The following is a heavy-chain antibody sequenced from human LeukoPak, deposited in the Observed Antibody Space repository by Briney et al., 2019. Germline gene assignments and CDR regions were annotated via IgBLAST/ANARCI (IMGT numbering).Heavy chain of an antibody. CDR2: IHSSGIT. CDR3: ARATYISSRASQLGY. V-gene: IGHV4-59*01. D-gene: IGHD6-13*01. Sequence: SETLSLTCIVADGSISSYYWSWIRQPPGKGLEWMGYIHSSGITNYSPSLKSRITMSLDTSKNQFSLRLRSVTAADTAMYYCARATYISSRASQLGYWGQGTLVTVSS. J-gene: IGHJ4*02. CDR1: DGSISSYY.